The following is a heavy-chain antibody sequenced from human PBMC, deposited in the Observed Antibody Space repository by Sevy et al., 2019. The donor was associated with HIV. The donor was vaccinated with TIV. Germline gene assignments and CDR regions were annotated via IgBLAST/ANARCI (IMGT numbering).Heavy chain of an antibody. CDR1: GFTFSSYG. Sequence: GGCLRLSCAASGFTFSSYGMHWVRQAPGKGLEWVAVISYDGSNKYYADSVKGRFTISRDNSKNTLYLHMNSLRAEDPAVYYCAKDRLGNYYYYGMDVWGQGTTVTVSS. V-gene: IGHV3-30*18. D-gene: IGHD1-1*01. CDR3: AKDRLGNYYYYGMDV. CDR2: ISYDGSNK. J-gene: IGHJ6*02.